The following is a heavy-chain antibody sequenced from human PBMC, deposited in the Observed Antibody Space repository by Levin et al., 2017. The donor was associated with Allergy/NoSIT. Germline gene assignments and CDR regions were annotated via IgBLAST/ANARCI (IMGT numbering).Heavy chain of an antibody. D-gene: IGHD6-13*01. V-gene: IGHV3-7*01. CDR2: IKEDGSEK. CDR1: GFTFRNYW. CDR3: VTVPHNGAVGY. Sequence: ASVKVSCEASGFTFRNYWMNWVRQAPGKGPEWVATIKEDGSEKYYVDSVKGRFTISRDNAKSSLYLQMNSLRAEDTALYYCVTVPHNGAVGYWGQGTLVTVSS. J-gene: IGHJ4*02.